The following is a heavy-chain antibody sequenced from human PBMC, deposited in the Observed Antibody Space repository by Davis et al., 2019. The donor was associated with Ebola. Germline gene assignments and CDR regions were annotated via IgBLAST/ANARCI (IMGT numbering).Heavy chain of an antibody. CDR1: GYTFTSYG. CDR2: ISAYNGNT. V-gene: IGHV1-18*01. CDR3: ARDGDYGDYLYYYYGMDV. D-gene: IGHD4-17*01. J-gene: IGHJ6*02. Sequence: ASVKVSCKASGYTFTSYGISWVRQAPGQGLEWMGWISAYNGNTNYAQKLQGRVTMTTDTSTSTAHMELRSLRSDDTAVYYCARDGDYGDYLYYYYGMDVWGQGTTVTVSS.